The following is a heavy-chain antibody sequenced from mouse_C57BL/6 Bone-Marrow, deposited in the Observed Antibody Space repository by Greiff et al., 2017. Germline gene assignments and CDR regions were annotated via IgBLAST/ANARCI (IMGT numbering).Heavy chain of an antibody. J-gene: IGHJ4*01. CDR1: GFTFNTYA. V-gene: IGHV10-3*01. D-gene: IGHD2-5*01. CDR3: VRDCSNLYAIDY. CDR2: IRSKSSTYAT. Sequence: EVTLVESGGGLVQPKGSLKLSCAASGFTFNTYAMHWVRQAPGKGLEWVARIRSKSSTYATYYADSVKDRFTISRDDSQSMLYLQMNNLKSEDSAIYYCVRDCSNLYAIDYWGQGTSVTVSS.